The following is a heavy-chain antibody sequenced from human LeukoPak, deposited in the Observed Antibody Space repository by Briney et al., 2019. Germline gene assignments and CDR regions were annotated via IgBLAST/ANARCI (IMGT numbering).Heavy chain of an antibody. J-gene: IGHJ4*02. V-gene: IGHV1-2*02. D-gene: IGHD4-17*01. CDR2: INPNSGGT. Sequence: ASVKVSCKTSGYTFTDYYMYWVRQAPGQGLEWMGWINPNSGGTNYAQKFQGRVTMTRDTSISTAYMELSRLRSDDTAVYYCASAGNEYADYVVDYWGQGTLVTVSS. CDR3: ASAGNEYADYVVDY. CDR1: GYTFTDYY.